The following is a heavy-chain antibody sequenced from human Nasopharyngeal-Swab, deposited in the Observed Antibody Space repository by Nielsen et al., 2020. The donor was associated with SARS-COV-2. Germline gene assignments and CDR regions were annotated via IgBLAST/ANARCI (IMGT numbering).Heavy chain of an antibody. CDR2: LYHSWST. CDR3: AREFGDTFDY. V-gene: IGHV4-61*01. CDR1: GGSISSGSYY. D-gene: IGHD2-21*01. J-gene: IGHJ4*02. Sequence: SETLSLTCTVSGGSISSGSYYWSWIRQPPGKGLEWIGYLYHSWSTNYNPSLKSRVTISVDTSKNQFSLKLSSVTAADTAVYYCAREFGDTFDYWGQGTLVTVSS.